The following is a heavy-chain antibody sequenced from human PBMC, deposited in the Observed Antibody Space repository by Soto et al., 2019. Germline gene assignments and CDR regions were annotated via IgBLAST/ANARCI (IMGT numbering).Heavy chain of an antibody. V-gene: IGHV3-73*02. CDR1: GFTFSGSA. CDR3: TNPQVYYGMDV. CDR2: IRSKANNYAT. Sequence: EVQLVESGGGLVQPGGSLKLSCAASGFTFSGSAVHWVRQASGKGLEWVGRIRSKANNYATAYAASVHGRFTIFRDDLKNTAYLPMNSLKTEDTAVYYCTNPQVYYGMDVWGQGTTVTVSS. J-gene: IGHJ6*02.